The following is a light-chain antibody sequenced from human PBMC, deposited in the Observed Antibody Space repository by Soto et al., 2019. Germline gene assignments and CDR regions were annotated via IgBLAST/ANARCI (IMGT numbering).Light chain of an antibody. Sequence: QSVLTQPPSASESPGQSVTISCTGTSSDVGGYHYVSWYQHHPGRAPKLLIYEVNKRPPGVPGRSSGSKSGNPASLTVSGLQADDEADYSCLSYGGSNNYVFGTGTKVTVL. CDR1: SSDVGGYHY. CDR2: EVN. J-gene: IGLJ1*01. V-gene: IGLV2-8*01. CDR3: LSYGGSNNYV.